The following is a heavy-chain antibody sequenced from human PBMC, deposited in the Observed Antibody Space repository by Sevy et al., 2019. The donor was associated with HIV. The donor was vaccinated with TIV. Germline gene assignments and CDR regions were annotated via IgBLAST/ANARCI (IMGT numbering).Heavy chain of an antibody. CDR1: GGSFSTSYY. D-gene: IGHD3-3*01. CDR3: ANMGRGYYFYFEL. V-gene: IGHV4-39*02. Sequence: SETLSLTCTVSGGSFSTSYYWGWVRQPPGKGPEWIGCIHYSGSTYYNPSLKRRVSISVDTSKNSFSLKLSSVTAADTAVYYCANMGRGYYFYFELWGQGTLVTVSS. J-gene: IGHJ4*02. CDR2: IHYSGST.